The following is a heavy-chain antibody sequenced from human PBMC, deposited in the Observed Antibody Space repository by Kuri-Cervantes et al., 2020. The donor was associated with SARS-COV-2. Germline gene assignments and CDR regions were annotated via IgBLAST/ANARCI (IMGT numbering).Heavy chain of an antibody. D-gene: IGHD3-22*01. CDR2: INHSGST. CDR1: GGSFSGYY. Sequence: SETLSLTCAVYGGSFSGYYWSWIRQPPGKGLEWIGEINHSGSTNYNPSLKSRVTISVDTSKNQFSLKLSSVTAADTAVYYCARRHYYDSSGFWFDPWGQGTLVTVSS. V-gene: IGHV4-34*01. J-gene: IGHJ5*02. CDR3: ARRHYYDSSGFWFDP.